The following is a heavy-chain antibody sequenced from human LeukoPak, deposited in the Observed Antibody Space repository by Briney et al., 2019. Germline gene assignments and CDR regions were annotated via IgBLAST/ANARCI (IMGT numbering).Heavy chain of an antibody. CDR3: AKQLGYCSDGSCYFPY. J-gene: IGHJ4*02. D-gene: IGHD2-15*01. CDR2: ISNNGGYT. Sequence: GGSLTLSCAASGFTFSSSAMSWVPRAPGKGLEWVSAISNNGGYTYYADSVQGRFTISRDNSKSTLCLQMNSLRAEDTAVYYCAKQLGYCSDGSCYFPYWGQGTLVTVSS. CDR1: GFTFSSSA. V-gene: IGHV3-23*01.